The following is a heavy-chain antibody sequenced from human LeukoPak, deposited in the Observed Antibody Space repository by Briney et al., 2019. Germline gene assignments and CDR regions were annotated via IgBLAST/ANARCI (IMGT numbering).Heavy chain of an antibody. CDR3: ARAQGYFDL. J-gene: IGHJ4*02. CDR2: IKKDGSEK. Sequence: PGGSLRLSCAASGFTFNNYWMSWVRQAPGKGPEWVANIKKDGSEKYYPDSVKGRFTISRDNAKNSLYLQLNSLRAEDTAVYYCARAQGYFDLWGQGTLVSVSS. CDR1: GFTFNNYW. V-gene: IGHV3-7*01.